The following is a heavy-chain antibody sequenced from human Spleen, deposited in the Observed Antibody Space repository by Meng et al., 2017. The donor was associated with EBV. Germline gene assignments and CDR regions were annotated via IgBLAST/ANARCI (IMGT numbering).Heavy chain of an antibody. V-gene: IGHV1-18*01. Sequence: VQLVQSGTEVKKPGASVKVSCKASGYKFITYGISWVRQAPGQGLEWMGWISPYTGKTNYAQKVQGRVTMTTDTSTSTAYMELKGLRSDDTAVYYCATDAEWLQLWYFAYWGQGTLVTVAS. D-gene: IGHD5-24*01. CDR2: ISPYTGKT. CDR1: GYKFITYG. J-gene: IGHJ4*01. CDR3: ATDAEWLQLWYFAY.